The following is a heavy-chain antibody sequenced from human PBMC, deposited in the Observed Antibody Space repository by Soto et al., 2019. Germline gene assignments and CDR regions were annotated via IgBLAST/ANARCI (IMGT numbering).Heavy chain of an antibody. D-gene: IGHD1-7*01. CDR3: ARVNWNYVRDSYYYYGMDV. CDR1: GGTFSSYS. J-gene: IGHJ6*02. CDR2: FIPIIGTA. Sequence: SVKVSCKASGGTFSSYSIRWVRQAPGQGHEWMGGFIPIIGTANYAQKFEGRLTITADESTSTVYRAVSSVRSEDTAVYYCARVNWNYVRDSYYYYGMDVWGQGTTVTVS. V-gene: IGHV1-69*13.